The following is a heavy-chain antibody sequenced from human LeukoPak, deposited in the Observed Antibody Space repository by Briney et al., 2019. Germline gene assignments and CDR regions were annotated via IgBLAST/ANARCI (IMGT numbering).Heavy chain of an antibody. Sequence: GASVKVSCKASGGTFSSYAISWVRQAPGQGLEWMGRIIPILGIANYAQKFQGRVTITADKSTSTAYMELSSLRSEDTAVYYCASTASDYYDSSGYYLDYWGQGTLVTVSS. CDR1: GGTFSSYA. D-gene: IGHD3-22*01. V-gene: IGHV1-69*04. CDR3: ASTASDYYDSSGYYLDY. J-gene: IGHJ4*02. CDR2: IIPILGIA.